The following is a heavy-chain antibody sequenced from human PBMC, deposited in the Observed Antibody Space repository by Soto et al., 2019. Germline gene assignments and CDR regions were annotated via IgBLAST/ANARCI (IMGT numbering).Heavy chain of an antibody. V-gene: IGHV4-30-2*01. CDR2: IYHSGST. CDR1: GGTLRNVGYS. Sequence: TQSVSCGVSGGTLRNVGYSWSWIRQPPGKGLEWIGYIYHSGSTYYNPSLKSRVTISVDRSKNQFSLKLSSVTAEDTAVYYCARVPDRWGQGTLVTVSS. D-gene: IGHD2-2*01. CDR3: ARVPDR. J-gene: IGHJ4*02.